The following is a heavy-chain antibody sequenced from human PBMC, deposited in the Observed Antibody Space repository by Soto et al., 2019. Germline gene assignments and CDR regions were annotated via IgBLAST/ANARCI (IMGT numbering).Heavy chain of an antibody. V-gene: IGHV1-3*01. D-gene: IGHD3-3*01. CDR3: ARQFEDYDFWSGYPVPISYYYYGMDV. J-gene: IGHJ6*02. CDR1: GYTFTSYA. CDR2: INAGNGNT. Sequence: ASVKVSCKASGYTFTSYAMHWVRQAPGQRLEWMGWINAGNGNTKYSQKFQGRVTITRDTSASTAYMELSSLRSEDTAVYYCARQFEDYDFWSGYPVPISYYYYGMDVWGQGTTVTVSS.